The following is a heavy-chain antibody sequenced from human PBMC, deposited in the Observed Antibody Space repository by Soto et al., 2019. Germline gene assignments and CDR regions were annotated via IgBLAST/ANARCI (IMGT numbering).Heavy chain of an antibody. Sequence: SETLSLTCAVYGGSISSNKWWRWVRQPPGKGLEWIGEIYHSGSTYYNPSLKSRVTISVDTSKNQFSLKLSSVTAADTAVYYCASALRRRLGELSSPFAYWGQGTLVTVSS. D-gene: IGHD3-16*02. J-gene: IGHJ4*02. V-gene: IGHV4-4*02. CDR3: ASALRRRLGELSSPFAY. CDR2: IYHSGST. CDR1: GGSISSNKW.